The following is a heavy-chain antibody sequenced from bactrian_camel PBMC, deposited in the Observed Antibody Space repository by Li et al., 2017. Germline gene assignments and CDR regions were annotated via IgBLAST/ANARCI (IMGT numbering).Heavy chain of an antibody. J-gene: IGHJ4*01. D-gene: IGHD3*01. CDR1: GFTFSSYA. CDR3: AAEPRRTDYCQGSWCYEY. Sequence: VQLVESGGGLVQPGGSLRVSCVASGFTFSSYAMSWVRQAPGKGLEWVSYINSGGDYTSYADSVKGRFSISRDNAKNTLYLQMDSLKPEDTAMYYCAAEPRRTDYCQGSWCYEYWGQGTQVTVS. CDR2: INSGGDYT. V-gene: IGHV3S31*01.